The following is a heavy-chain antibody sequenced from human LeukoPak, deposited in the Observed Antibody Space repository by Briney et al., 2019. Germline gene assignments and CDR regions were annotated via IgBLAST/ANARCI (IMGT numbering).Heavy chain of an antibody. D-gene: IGHD6-6*01. CDR2: ISGSGDST. Sequence: GGSLRLSCAASGFTFSSYTMTWVRQAPGKGLEWVSGISGSGDSTYYADSVKGRFTISRDNSKNTLHLQMNSLRAEDTAVYYCARAHIPASTKSSIAAVYYFDYWGQGTLVTVSS. V-gene: IGHV3-23*01. CDR3: ARAHIPASTKSSIAAVYYFDY. CDR1: GFTFSSYT. J-gene: IGHJ4*02.